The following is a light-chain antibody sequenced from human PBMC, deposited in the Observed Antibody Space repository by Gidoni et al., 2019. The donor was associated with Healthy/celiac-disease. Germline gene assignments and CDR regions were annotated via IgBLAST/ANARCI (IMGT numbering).Light chain of an antibody. CDR3: QQYGSSPYT. CDR2: GAA. V-gene: IGKV3-20*01. J-gene: IGKJ2*01. CDR1: QSGSSSY. Sequence: ELVLTQSPGTLSLSPGERATLSCRASQSGSSSYLAWYQQKPGQAPRLLIYGAASRATGIPDRFSGSGSGTDFTLTISRLEPEDFAVYYCQQYGSSPYTFGQGTKLESK.